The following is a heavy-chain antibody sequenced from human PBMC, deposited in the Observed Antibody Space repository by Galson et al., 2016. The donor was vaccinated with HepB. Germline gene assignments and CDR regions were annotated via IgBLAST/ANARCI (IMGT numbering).Heavy chain of an antibody. D-gene: IGHD3-22*01. CDR3: ARDLPDFYDAGGYPLYFDF. V-gene: IGHV3-66*01. CDR1: GVTVSSNY. J-gene: IGHJ4*02. Sequence: SLRLSCAVSGVTVSSNYMSWVRQAPGKGLEWVSSIHSVGSTYYADSVKGRFSISRDSSKNTLFLQMNGLRAEDTAIYYCARDLPDFYDAGGYPLYFDFWGQGTLVTVSS. CDR2: IHSVGST.